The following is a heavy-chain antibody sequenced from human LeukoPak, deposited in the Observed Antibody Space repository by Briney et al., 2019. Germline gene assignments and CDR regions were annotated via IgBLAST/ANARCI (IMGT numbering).Heavy chain of an antibody. CDR3: AREEALGSGSFDY. D-gene: IGHD1-26*01. CDR2: IYYSGST. V-gene: IGHV4-61*01. CDR1: GGSISSGSYY. J-gene: IGHJ4*02. Sequence: SQTLTLTCTVSGGSISSGSYYWSWIRQPPGKGLEWTGYIYYSGSTSYNPSLKSRVTISVDTSKNQFSLKLSSVTAADTAVYYCAREEALGSGSFDYWGQGTLVTVSS.